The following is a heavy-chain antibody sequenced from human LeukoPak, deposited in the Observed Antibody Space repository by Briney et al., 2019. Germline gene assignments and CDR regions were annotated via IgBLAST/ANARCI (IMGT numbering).Heavy chain of an antibody. D-gene: IGHD1-26*01. CDR1: GGSISSGGYS. CDR3: AREGQGAFDY. Sequence: PSETLSLTCAVSGGSISSGGYSWSWIRQPPEKGLEWIGYIYHSGSTYYNPSLKSRVTISVDRSENQFSLKLSSVTAADTAVYYCAREGQGAFDYWGQGTLVTVSS. J-gene: IGHJ4*02. CDR2: IYHSGST. V-gene: IGHV4-30-2*01.